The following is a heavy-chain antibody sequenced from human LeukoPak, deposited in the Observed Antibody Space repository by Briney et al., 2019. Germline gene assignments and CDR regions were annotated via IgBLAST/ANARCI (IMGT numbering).Heavy chain of an antibody. CDR1: GFTFSSYS. D-gene: IGHD6-19*01. J-gene: IGHJ4*02. Sequence: KPGGSLRLSCAASGFTFSSYSMNWARQAPGKGLEWVLSISSSSTYIYYADSVKGRFTISRDNAKNSLYLQMNSLRAEDTAVYYCARDLAVAGKYWGQGTLVTVSS. CDR3: ARDLAVAGKY. V-gene: IGHV3-21*01. CDR2: ISSSSTYI.